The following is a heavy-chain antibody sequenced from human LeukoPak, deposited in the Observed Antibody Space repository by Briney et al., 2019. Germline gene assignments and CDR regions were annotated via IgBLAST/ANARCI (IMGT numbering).Heavy chain of an antibody. CDR2: ISGSGGST. CDR3: AKALPPIQLCRFDY. D-gene: IGHD5-18*01. J-gene: IGHJ4*02. V-gene: IGHV3-23*01. Sequence: PGGSLRLSCAASGFTFSSYAMSWVRQARGKGRGWVSAISGSGGSTYYADSVKGRFTISRDKSKNTLYLQMNSLRAEDTPVYYCAKALPPIQLCRFDYWGQGTLVTVSS. CDR1: GFTFSSYA.